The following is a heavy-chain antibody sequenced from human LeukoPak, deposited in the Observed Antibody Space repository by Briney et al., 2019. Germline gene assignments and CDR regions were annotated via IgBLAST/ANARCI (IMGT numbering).Heavy chain of an antibody. J-gene: IGHJ5*02. D-gene: IGHD3-10*01. Sequence: GESLKISCQGSGYSFTSYWSGWVRQMPGKGLEWMGIIYPGDPDTRYNPSFQGQVTISADKSVSAAYLQWSSLKASDTAMYYCARGYGSGSYSHPINWFDPWGQGTLVTVCS. CDR1: GYSFTSYW. CDR3: ARGYGSGSYSHPINWFDP. V-gene: IGHV5-51*01. CDR2: IYPGDPDT.